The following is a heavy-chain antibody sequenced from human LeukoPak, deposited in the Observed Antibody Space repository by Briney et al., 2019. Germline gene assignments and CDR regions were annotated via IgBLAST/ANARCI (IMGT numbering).Heavy chain of an antibody. D-gene: IGHD3-22*01. V-gene: IGHV3-11*04. J-gene: IGHJ4*02. CDR1: GFTFSDYY. Sequence: GSLRLSCAASGFTFSDYYMSWIRQAPGKGLEWVSYISSSGSTIYYADSVKGRFTISRDNAKNSLYLQTNSLRAEDTAVYYCARDAYYDSSGYLKYWGQGTLVTVSS. CDR3: ARDAYYDSSGYLKY. CDR2: ISSSGSTI.